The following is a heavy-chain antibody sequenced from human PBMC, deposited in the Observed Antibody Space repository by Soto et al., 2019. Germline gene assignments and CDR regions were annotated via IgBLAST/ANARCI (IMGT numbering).Heavy chain of an antibody. CDR3: ARLGGYVSVGYYYLWDS. V-gene: IGHV4-39*01. CDR1: DGSMNSDSSY. CDR2: INHSGST. Sequence: NPSETLSLTCRVSDGSMNSDSSYWGWIRQPPGKGLEWIGVINHSGSTYHNLSLKGRVTMSVDASRDQFSLKLTSMTAADTAEYYCARLGGYVSVGYYYLWDSWGQGTLVTVSS. D-gene: IGHD3-22*01. J-gene: IGHJ4*02.